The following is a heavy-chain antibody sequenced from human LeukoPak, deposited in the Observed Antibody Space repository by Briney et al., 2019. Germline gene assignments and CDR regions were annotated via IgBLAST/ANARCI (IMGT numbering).Heavy chain of an antibody. CDR2: IKKDGSER. J-gene: IGHJ4*02. V-gene: IGHV3-7*01. CDR1: GFTFSNYY. CDR3: AKGITGDTYDY. D-gene: IGHD2-8*02. Sequence: GGSLRLSCAASGFTFSNYYMSWVRRAPGKGLEWVDHIKKDGSERLYGDSVTGRFTISRDNSKNTLYLQMNSLRAEDTAVYYCAKGITGDTYDYWGQGTLVTVSS.